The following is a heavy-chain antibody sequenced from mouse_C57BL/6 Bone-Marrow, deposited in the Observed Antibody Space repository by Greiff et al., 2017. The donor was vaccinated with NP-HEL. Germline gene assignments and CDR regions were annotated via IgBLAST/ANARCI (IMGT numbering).Heavy chain of an antibody. CDR3: TTYYYAMDY. CDR2: IDPENGDT. Sequence: EVKLQESGAELVRPGASVKLSCTASGFNIKDDYMHWVKQRPEQGLEWIGWIDPENGDTEYASKFQGKATITADTSSNTAYLQLSSLTSEDTAVYYCTTYYYAMDYWGQGTSVTVS. CDR1: GFNIKDDY. J-gene: IGHJ4*01. V-gene: IGHV14-4*01.